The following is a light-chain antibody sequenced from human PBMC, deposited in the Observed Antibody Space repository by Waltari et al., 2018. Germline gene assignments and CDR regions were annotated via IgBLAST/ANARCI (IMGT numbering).Light chain of an antibody. Sequence: DIQMTQSPSILSASVGDTVTITCRTSQSISTWLACYQQKPGKAPKLLISKASILESGVPSRFSGSGSGTEFTLTINSLQPDDFATFYCQHYNNYPPTFGGGTKVEIK. CDR3: QHYNNYPPT. J-gene: IGKJ4*01. V-gene: IGKV1-5*03. CDR2: KAS. CDR1: QSISTW.